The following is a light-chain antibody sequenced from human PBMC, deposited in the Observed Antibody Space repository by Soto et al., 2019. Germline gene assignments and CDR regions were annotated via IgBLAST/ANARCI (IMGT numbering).Light chain of an antibody. V-gene: IGKV3-15*01. J-gene: IGKJ1*01. Sequence: IVMTQSPSTLSVYQGERATLSCRASQSVSSSYLAWYQQKPGQAPRLLIFGASTRATGIPARFSGSGSGTEFTLTISSLQSEDFAVYYCHQYNNWPPWTFGQGTKVDTK. CDR3: HQYNNWPPWT. CDR1: QSVSSSY. CDR2: GAS.